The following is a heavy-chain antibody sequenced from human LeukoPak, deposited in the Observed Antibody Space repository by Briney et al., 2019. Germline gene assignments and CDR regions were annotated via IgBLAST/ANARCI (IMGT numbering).Heavy chain of an antibody. CDR2: VFDSGRT. Sequence: SETLSLTCTASGGSMTTHHWNWIRQTPGKGLEWIGYVFDSGRTKENPSLKSRVTLSADTSKNQLSLRLSSVTAADTAVYYCTTIKRGNIFGYFDFWGQGILVTVSS. V-gene: IGHV4-59*11. CDR3: TTIKRGNIFGYFDF. CDR1: GGSMTTHH. J-gene: IGHJ4*02. D-gene: IGHD5-18*01.